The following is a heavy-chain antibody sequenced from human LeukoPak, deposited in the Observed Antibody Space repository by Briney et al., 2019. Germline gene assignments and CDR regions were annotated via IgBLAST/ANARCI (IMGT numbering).Heavy chain of an antibody. CDR3: ATSYCSGGSCYLDY. D-gene: IGHD2-15*01. Sequence: GGSLRLSCAASGFTFSSYGMHWVRQAPGKGLEWVAVISYDGSNKYYADSVKGRFTISRDNSKNTLYLQMNSLRAEDTAVYYCATSYCSGGSCYLDYWGQGTLVTVSS. CDR2: ISYDGSNK. J-gene: IGHJ4*02. CDR1: GFTFSSYG. V-gene: IGHV3-30*03.